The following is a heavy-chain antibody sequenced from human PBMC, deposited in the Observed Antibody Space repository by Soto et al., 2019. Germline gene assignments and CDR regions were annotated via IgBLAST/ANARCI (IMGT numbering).Heavy chain of an antibody. CDR1: GGTFSNYA. D-gene: IGHD3-22*01. CDR3: ARDRTMIVVALSYYYYGMDV. CDR2: IIPIFGTA. V-gene: IGHV1-69*13. Sequence: GASVKVSCKASGGTFSNYAISWVRQAPGQGLEWMGGIIPIFGTANYAQKFQGRVTITADESTSTAYMELSSLRSEDTAVYYCARDRTMIVVALSYYYYGMDVWGQGTTVTVSS. J-gene: IGHJ6*02.